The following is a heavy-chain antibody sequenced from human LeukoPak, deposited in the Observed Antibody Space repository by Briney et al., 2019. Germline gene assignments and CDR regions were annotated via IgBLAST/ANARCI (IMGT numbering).Heavy chain of an antibody. CDR3: ARELFGSGSCPDY. CDR1: GFTLSSYA. CDR2: VWHDGSNR. D-gene: IGHD3-10*01. V-gene: IGHV3-33*01. J-gene: IGHJ4*02. Sequence: GGPLRPSCTAPGFTLSSYAIHWIRQAPGKGLEGLALVWHDGSNRYYADSVKGRFTISRDNSKNPLYLPMNNLRAEDTPVYYCARELFGSGSCPDYWRQGTLVTVSS.